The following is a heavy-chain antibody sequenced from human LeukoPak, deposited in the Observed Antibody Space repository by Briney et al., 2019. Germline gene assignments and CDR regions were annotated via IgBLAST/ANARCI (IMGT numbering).Heavy chain of an antibody. Sequence: SETLSLTCIVPGGSISRNYWSWIRHPPRERLEWIGYIYYSGSTNYNPSLKSRVTISVDTSKHQFSLKLSSVTAADTAVYYCARSYYYDSSGSYFDYWGQGTLVTVSS. CDR3: ARSYYYDSSGSYFDY. CDR1: GGSISRNY. D-gene: IGHD3-22*01. J-gene: IGHJ4*02. CDR2: IYYSGST. V-gene: IGHV4-59*01.